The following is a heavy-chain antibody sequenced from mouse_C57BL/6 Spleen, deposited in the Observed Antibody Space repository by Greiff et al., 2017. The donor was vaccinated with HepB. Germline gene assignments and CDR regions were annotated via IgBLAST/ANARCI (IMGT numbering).Heavy chain of an antibody. D-gene: IGHD1-1*01. CDR3: ARWLTTVVADYFDY. Sequence: QVQLQQPGAELVKPGASVKLSCKASGYTFTSYWMHWVKQRPGQGLEWIGMIHPNRGSTNYNEKFKSKATLTVDKSSSTAYMQLSSLTSEDSAVYYCARWLTTVVADYFDYWGQGTTLTVSS. CDR1: GYTFTSYW. CDR2: IHPNRGST. J-gene: IGHJ2*01. V-gene: IGHV1-64*01.